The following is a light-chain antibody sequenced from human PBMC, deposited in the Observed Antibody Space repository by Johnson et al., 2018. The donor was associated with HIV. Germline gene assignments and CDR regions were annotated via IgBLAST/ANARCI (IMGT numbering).Light chain of an antibody. V-gene: IGLV1-51*02. CDR2: EDN. Sequence: QSVLTQPPSVSAAPGQKVTVSCSGSSSNIENNFVSWYQQLPGTAPKLLIYEDNKRPSGIPDRLSGSKSGTSATLGLTGVPHGDEAEYYCGTWYSSLKAGYVVGTGTKVTVL. J-gene: IGLJ1*01. CDR1: SSNIENNF. CDR3: GTWYSSLKAGYV.